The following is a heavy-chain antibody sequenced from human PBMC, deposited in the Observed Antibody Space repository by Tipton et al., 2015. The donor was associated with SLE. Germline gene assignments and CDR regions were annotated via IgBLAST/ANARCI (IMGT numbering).Heavy chain of an antibody. CDR3: AASPGDYVWGSYRMRYMDV. V-gene: IGHV4-34*01. CDR2: IYYSGST. Sequence: TLSLTCAVYGGSFSGYYWGWIRQPPGKGLEWIGSIYYSGSTYYNPSLKSRVTISVDTSKNQFSLKLSSVTAADTAVYYCAASPGDYVWGSYRMRYMDVWGKGTTVTVSS. J-gene: IGHJ6*03. D-gene: IGHD3-16*02. CDR1: GGSFSGYY.